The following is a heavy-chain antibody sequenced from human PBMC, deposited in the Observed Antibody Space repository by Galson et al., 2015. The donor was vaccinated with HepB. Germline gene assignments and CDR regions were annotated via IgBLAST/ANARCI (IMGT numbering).Heavy chain of an antibody. J-gene: IGHJ4*02. CDR2: ISWNSDNI. V-gene: IGHV3-9*01. Sequence: RLSCAASGFTFDDYAMHWVRQAPGKGLEWVSGISWNSDNIDYADSVKGRFTISRDNAKNSLFLQMNSLRAEDTALYYCARDNLYSVGPTFDYWGQGTLVTVSP. D-gene: IGHD5-18*01. CDR1: GFTFDDYA. CDR3: ARDNLYSVGPTFDY.